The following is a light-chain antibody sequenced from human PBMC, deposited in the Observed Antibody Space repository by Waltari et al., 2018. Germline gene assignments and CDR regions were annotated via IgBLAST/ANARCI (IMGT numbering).Light chain of an antibody. CDR3: QQRSSWPLT. Sequence: EIVLTQSPATLSLSPGQRATIPCRPSQSVSRFLAWYQQRPGQAPRLLIDDASTRATGIPARFSGSGSGTDFTLTISSLDPDDFAVYYCQQRSSWPLTFGGGTRVQIK. V-gene: IGKV3-11*01. J-gene: IGKJ4*01. CDR1: QSVSRF. CDR2: DAS.